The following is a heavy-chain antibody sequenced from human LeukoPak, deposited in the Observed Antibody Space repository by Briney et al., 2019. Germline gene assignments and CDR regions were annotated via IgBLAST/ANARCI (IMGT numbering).Heavy chain of an antibody. D-gene: IGHD4-17*01. CDR2: ISSSSSTI. V-gene: IGHV3-48*01. Sequence: PGGSLRLSCAASGFTFSSYGMSWVRQAPGKGLEWVSYISSSSSTIYYADSVKGRFTISRDNAKNSLYLQMNSLRAEDTAVYYCAKDYGDYYYYYMDVWGKGTTVTVSS. CDR1: GFTFSSYG. CDR3: AKDYGDYYYYYMDV. J-gene: IGHJ6*03.